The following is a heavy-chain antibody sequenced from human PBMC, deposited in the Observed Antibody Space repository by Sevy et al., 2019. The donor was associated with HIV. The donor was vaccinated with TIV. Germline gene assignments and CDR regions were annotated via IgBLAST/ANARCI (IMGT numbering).Heavy chain of an antibody. CDR1: GFTFSGYA. CDR2: ISSSSSYT. J-gene: IGHJ4*02. V-gene: IGHV3-21*05. Sequence: GGSLRLSCAVSGFTFSGYAMNWVRQAPGKGLEWVSYISSSSSYTNYADSVKGRFTISRDNAKNSLYLQMNSLRAEDTAVYYCARQLVVPAEWGQGTLVTVSS. CDR3: ARQLVVPAE. D-gene: IGHD2-2*01.